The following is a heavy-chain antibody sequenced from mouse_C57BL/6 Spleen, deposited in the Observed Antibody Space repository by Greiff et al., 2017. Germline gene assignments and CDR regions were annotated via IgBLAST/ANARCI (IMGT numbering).Heavy chain of an antibody. Sequence: QVQLQQPGTELVKPGASVKLSCKASGYTFTSYWMPWVKQRPGQGLEWIGNINPSNGGTNYNEKFKSKATLTVDKSSSTAYMQLSSLTSEDSAVYYCARSGGQYYYFDYWGQGTTLTVSS. J-gene: IGHJ2*01. CDR1: GYTFTSYW. V-gene: IGHV1-53*01. CDR3: ARSGGQYYYFDY. CDR2: INPSNGGT. D-gene: IGHD3-1*01.